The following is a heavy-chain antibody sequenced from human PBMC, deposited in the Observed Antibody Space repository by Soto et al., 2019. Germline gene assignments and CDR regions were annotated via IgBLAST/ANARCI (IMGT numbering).Heavy chain of an antibody. V-gene: IGHV1-3*01. CDR2: INPGNGDT. Sequence: ASVKVSCKSSGYTFTTYTLQCLRQAPGQRLEWMGWINPGNGDTKYSQTFQGRVTITSDTSASTAYMELSSLGSEDTAVYYCTRDPGRSWFDPWGQGTLVTVSS. CDR1: GYTFTTYT. D-gene: IGHD3-10*01. J-gene: IGHJ5*02. CDR3: TRDPGRSWFDP.